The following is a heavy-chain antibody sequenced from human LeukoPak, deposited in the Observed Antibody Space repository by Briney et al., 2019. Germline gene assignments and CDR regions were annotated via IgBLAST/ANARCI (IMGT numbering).Heavy chain of an antibody. CDR2: ISASGVGT. CDR3: AKEYTGTFSPFPSYFDN. Sequence: PGGSLRLSCAASGFAFSNYAVAWVRQAPGKGLEWVSGISASGVGTYYADSVKGRFTISRDNSKNTLYLQMNSLRAEDTAVYYCAKEYTGTFSPFPSYFDNWGQGTLVTVSS. D-gene: IGHD1-26*01. J-gene: IGHJ4*02. V-gene: IGHV3-23*01. CDR1: GFAFSNYA.